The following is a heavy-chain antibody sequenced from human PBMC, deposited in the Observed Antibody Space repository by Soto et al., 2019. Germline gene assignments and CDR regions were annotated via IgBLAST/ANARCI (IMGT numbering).Heavy chain of an antibody. J-gene: IGHJ4*02. CDR2: ISAYNGNT. D-gene: IGHD3-22*01. Sequence: QVQLEQSGAEVKKPGASVKVSCKASGNTFTSYGISWVRQAPGQGLEWMGWISAYNGNTNYAQKLQGRVTMTTDTSTSTAYMELRSLSSDDTAVYYCARDLGLIVAEYFDYWGQGTLVTVSS. V-gene: IGHV1-18*01. CDR3: ARDLGLIVAEYFDY. CDR1: GNTFTSYG.